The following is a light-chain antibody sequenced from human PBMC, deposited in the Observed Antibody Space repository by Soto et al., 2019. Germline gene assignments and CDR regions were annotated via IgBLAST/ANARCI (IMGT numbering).Light chain of an antibody. CDR2: GAS. CDR1: QSVTSNF. CDR3: QHYNSYSEA. Sequence: ESVLRQTPGTLSLPPAERATLSCRASQSVTSNFLAWCQQKPGQAPRLLIYGASNRATGIPDRFSGSGSGTEFTLTISSLQPDDFTTYYCQHYNSYSEAFGQGTKVDI. V-gene: IGKV3-20*01. J-gene: IGKJ1*01.